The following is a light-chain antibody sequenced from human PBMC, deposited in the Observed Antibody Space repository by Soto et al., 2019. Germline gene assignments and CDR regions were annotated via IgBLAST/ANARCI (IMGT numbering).Light chain of an antibody. CDR3: QSYDTSLSGPVV. CDR2: GNT. V-gene: IGLV1-40*01. CDR1: SSNIGAGCD. J-gene: IGLJ2*01. Sequence: QSVLTQPPSVSGAPGQRVTMSCTGSSSNIGAGCDVHWYQHLPGTAPKLLIYGNTNRPSGVPDRFSGSKSGTSASLAITGLQAEDEADYYCQSYDTSLSGPVVFGGETNITVL.